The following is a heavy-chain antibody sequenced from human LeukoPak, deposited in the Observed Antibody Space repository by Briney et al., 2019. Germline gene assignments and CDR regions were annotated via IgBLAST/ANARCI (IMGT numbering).Heavy chain of an antibody. CDR2: IYYSGST. D-gene: IGHD2-2*01. CDR1: GGSISSGGYY. Sequence: SETLSLTCTVSGGSISSGGYYWSWIRQHPGTGLEWIGYIYYSGSTYYNPSLKSRVTISVDTSKNQFSLKLSSVTAADTAVYYCARYCSSTSCYSDYWGQGTLVTVSS. CDR3: ARYCSSTSCYSDY. J-gene: IGHJ4*02. V-gene: IGHV4-31*03.